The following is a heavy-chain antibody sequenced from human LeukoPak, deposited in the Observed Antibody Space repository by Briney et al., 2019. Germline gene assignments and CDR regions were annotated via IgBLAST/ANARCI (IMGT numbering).Heavy chain of an antibody. V-gene: IGHV1-8*01. CDR2: MNPNSGNT. J-gene: IGHJ6*02. D-gene: IGHD1-26*01. CDR1: GYTFTSYD. Sequence: ASVKVSCKASGYTFTSYDINWVRQATGQGLEWMGWMNPNSGNTGYAQKFQGRVTMTTDTSTSTAYMELRSLRSDDTAVYYCARVVGATQDYYYGMDVWGQGTTVTVSS. CDR3: ARVVGATQDYYYGMDV.